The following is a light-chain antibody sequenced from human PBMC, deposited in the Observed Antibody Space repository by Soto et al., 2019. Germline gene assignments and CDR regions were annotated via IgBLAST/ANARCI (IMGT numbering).Light chain of an antibody. CDR2: SNN. Sequence: QSALTQPPSASGTPGQRVTISCPGSSSNIGSNTVNWYQQLPGTAPKLLIYSNNQRPSGVPDRFSGSKSGTSASLAISGLQSEDEADYYCAAWDDSLNAYVFGTGTKVTVL. CDR3: AAWDDSLNAYV. CDR1: SSNIGSNT. V-gene: IGLV1-44*01. J-gene: IGLJ1*01.